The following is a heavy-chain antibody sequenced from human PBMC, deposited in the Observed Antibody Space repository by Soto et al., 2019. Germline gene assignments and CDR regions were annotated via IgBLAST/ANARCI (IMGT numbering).Heavy chain of an antibody. V-gene: IGHV3-15*01. D-gene: IGHD3-16*02. CDR1: GFTFGNAW. CDR2: IKSKIDGGTT. CDR3: TTYDYILGSDRYRWAY. Sequence: VGSLRLSCAASGFTFGNAWMSWVRQAPGKGLEWVARIKSKIDGGTTDHAAPVVGRFTISRDDSKNTLYLQMNSLETEDTAVYYCTTYDYILGSDRYRWAYWGRGALVTVSS. J-gene: IGHJ4*02.